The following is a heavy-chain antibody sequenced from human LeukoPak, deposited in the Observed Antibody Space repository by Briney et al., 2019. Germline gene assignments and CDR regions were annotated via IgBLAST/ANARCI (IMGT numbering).Heavy chain of an antibody. J-gene: IGHJ4*02. CDR3: ARDLTGTRRSFDY. CDR2: ISSSGSPI. Sequence: GGSLRLSCAASGFTFSSYEMNWVRQAPGKGLEWVSYISSSGSPIYYADSVKGRFTISRDNAKNSLYLQMNSLRAEDTAVYYCARDLTGTRRSFDYWGQGTLVTVSS. V-gene: IGHV3-48*03. D-gene: IGHD1-20*01. CDR1: GFTFSSYE.